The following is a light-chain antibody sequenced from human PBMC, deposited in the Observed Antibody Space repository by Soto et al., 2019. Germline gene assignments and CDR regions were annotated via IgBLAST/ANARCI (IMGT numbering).Light chain of an antibody. V-gene: IGKV1-5*01. CDR1: QSISSW. J-gene: IGKJ4*01. CDR2: DAS. CDR3: QQYNSYPLT. Sequence: DIQMTQSPSTLSASVGDRVTITCRASQSISSWLAWYQQKPGKAPKLLIYDASSLESGVPSRFSGSGSGTEFTLTISSXXXXXXXTYYCQQYNSYPLTFGXG.